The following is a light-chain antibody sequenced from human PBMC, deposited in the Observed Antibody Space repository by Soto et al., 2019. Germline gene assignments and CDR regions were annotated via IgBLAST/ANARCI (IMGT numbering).Light chain of an antibody. J-gene: IGLJ1*01. V-gene: IGLV2-14*03. CDR1: SSDVGRYNY. CDR2: DVS. Sequence: QSALTQPASVSGSPGQSIAISCTGTSSDVGRYNYVSWYQQHPGKAPKLMIFDVSNRPSGVSNRFSGSKSGNTASLTISGLQAEDEADYFCCSYTITSSYVFGTGTKLTVL. CDR3: CSYTITSSYV.